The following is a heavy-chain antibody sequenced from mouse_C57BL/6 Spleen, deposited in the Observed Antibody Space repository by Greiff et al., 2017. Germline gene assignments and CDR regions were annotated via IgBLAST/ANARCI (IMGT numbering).Heavy chain of an antibody. CDR1: GFTFSSYA. V-gene: IGHV5-9-1*02. CDR3: TRGGGYYPFAY. CDR2: ISSGGDYI. Sequence: EVMLVESGEGLVKPGGSLKLSCAASGFTFSSYAMSWVRQTPEKRLEWVAYISSGGDYIYYADTVKGRFTISRDNARNTLYLQMSSLKSEDTAMYYCTRGGGYYPFAYWGQGTLVTVSA. D-gene: IGHD2-3*01. J-gene: IGHJ3*01.